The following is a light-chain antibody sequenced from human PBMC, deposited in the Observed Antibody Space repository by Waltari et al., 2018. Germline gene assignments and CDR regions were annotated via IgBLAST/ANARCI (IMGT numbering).Light chain of an antibody. CDR1: QSVSTN. CDR2: GAS. V-gene: IGKV3-15*01. Sequence: EIVMTQSPATLSVSPGERANLSCRASQSVSTNLAWYQQKPGQAPRLLFYGASTRATGSPARFSGSGSGTEFTLTSSSLQSEDFALYYCQQYKNWPWTFGQGTKVEIK. J-gene: IGKJ1*01. CDR3: QQYKNWPWT.